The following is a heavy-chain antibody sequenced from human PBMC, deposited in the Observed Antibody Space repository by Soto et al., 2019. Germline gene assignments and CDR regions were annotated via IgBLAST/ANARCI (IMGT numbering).Heavy chain of an antibody. J-gene: IGHJ4*02. D-gene: IGHD6-19*01. CDR3: ARVLNGQWYFDY. Sequence: EVQLVESGGGLVQPGGSLRLSCGASGFTFSSYWMHWVRQTPGKGLVWVARVNTDETRTSYADSVKGRFTVSRDNAKNTLYLEMNSLRAVDTAVYYCARVLNGQWYFDYWGQGTQVTVSS. V-gene: IGHV3-74*01. CDR1: GFTFSSYW. CDR2: VNTDETRT.